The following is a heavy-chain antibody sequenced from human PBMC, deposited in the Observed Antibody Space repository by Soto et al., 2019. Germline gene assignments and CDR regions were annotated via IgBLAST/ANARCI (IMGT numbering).Heavy chain of an antibody. Sequence: EMQLVESGGGLVQPGRSLRLSCAASGFTFDDYVMHWVRQGPGKGLEWVSSITWNSGTIDYADSVKGRFTISRDNAKSSLYLQLNSLRTEDTAFYYCAKDRGWGGAPGTLWDFDLWGRGTPVTVSS. CDR3: AKDRGWGGAPGTLWDFDL. CDR1: GFTFDDYV. D-gene: IGHD6-13*01. V-gene: IGHV3-9*01. J-gene: IGHJ2*01. CDR2: ITWNSGTI.